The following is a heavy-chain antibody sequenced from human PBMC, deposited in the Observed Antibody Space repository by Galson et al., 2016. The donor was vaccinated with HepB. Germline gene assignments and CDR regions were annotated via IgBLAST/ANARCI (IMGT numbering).Heavy chain of an antibody. Sequence: SLRLSCAASGFIFNNYNMMWVRQALGQGLEWISYISRISSTIYYADSVKGRFTISRDSAQNSLYLQMNSLRAEDTAVYYCARDEYSYYYDSSGYPDYWGQGTLVTVSS. CDR3: ARDEYSYYYDSSGYPDY. J-gene: IGHJ4*02. V-gene: IGHV3-48*04. CDR2: ISRISSTI. CDR1: GFIFNNYN. D-gene: IGHD3-22*01.